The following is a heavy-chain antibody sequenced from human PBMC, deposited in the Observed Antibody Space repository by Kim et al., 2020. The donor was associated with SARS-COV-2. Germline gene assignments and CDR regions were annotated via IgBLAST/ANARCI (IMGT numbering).Heavy chain of an antibody. J-gene: IGHJ4*02. CDR1: GFTCTNYW. CDR2: IKQDGSVK. V-gene: IGHV3-7*01. Sequence: GGSLRLSCGASGFTCTNYWLSWVSQAPGKGLEWVANIKQDGSVKSYVDSVKGRFTISRDNAGSSIYLQMNSLRTEDTAVYYCAREGTGGFDFWGQGTLITVSS. D-gene: IGHD2-8*02. CDR3: AREGTGGFDF.